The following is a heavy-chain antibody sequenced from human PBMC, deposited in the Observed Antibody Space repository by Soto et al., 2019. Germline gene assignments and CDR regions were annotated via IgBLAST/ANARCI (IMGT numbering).Heavy chain of an antibody. CDR1: GYTFTSYC. D-gene: IGHD3-10*01. CDR2: ISAYNGNT. V-gene: IGHV1-18*01. Sequence: QVQLVQSGAEVKKPGASVKVSCKASGYTFTSYCISWVRQAPGQGLEWMGWISAYNGNTNYAQKLQGRVTMTTDTSTSTAYMELRSLRSDDTAVYYCARERVAGRRLLWFGEPKHNWFDPWGQGTLVTVSS. J-gene: IGHJ5*02. CDR3: ARERVAGRRLLWFGEPKHNWFDP.